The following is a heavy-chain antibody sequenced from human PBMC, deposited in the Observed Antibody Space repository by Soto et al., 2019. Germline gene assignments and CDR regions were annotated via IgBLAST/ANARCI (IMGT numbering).Heavy chain of an antibody. Sequence: SETLSLTCTVTGGSISTYYWSWIGQPPGKGLEWIGHIYYTGNTNHNPSLQSRVTISVDTSTNRFSLRLRSVSAADTAVYYCARAHSFELPNWIYPWGQGTLVTVSS. V-gene: IGHV4-59*13. CDR3: ARAHSFELPNWIYP. CDR1: GGSISTYY. D-gene: IGHD2-21*01. J-gene: IGHJ5*02. CDR2: IYYTGNT.